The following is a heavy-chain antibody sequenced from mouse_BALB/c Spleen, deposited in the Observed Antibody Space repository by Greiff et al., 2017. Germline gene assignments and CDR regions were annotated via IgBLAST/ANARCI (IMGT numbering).Heavy chain of an antibody. CDR1: GFTFSSYA. D-gene: IGHD2-1*01. J-gene: IGHJ4*01. V-gene: IGHV5-9-3*01. Sequence: EVQGVESGGGLVKPGGSLKLSCAASGFTFSSYAMSWVRQTPEKRLEWVATISSGGSYTYYPDSVKGRFTISRDNAKNTLYLQMSSLRSEDTAMYYCARRIYYGNYDYYAMDYWGQGTSVTVSS. CDR2: ISSGGSYT. CDR3: ARRIYYGNYDYYAMDY.